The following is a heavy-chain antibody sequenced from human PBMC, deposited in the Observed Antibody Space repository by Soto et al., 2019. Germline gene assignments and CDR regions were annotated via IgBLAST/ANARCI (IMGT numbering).Heavy chain of an antibody. D-gene: IGHD1-1*01. CDR1: GFTFSSYS. J-gene: IGHJ4*02. Sequence: EVQLVESGGGLVKPGGSLRLSCAASGFTFSSYSMNWVRQAPGKGLEWVSSISSSSSYIYYADSVKGRFTISRDNAKNSLYLQMNSLRAEDTAGYYCAREFRGMERGFEYWGQGTLVTVSS. CDR2: ISSSSSYI. V-gene: IGHV3-21*01. CDR3: AREFRGMERGFEY.